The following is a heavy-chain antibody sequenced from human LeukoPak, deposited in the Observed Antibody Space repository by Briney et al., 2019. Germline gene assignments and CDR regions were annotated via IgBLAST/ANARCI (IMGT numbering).Heavy chain of an antibody. V-gene: IGHV3-23*01. J-gene: IGHJ4*02. Sequence: GGSLRLSCVASGFTFSNYAMSWVRQAPGKGLEWVSSISGSDNSTYYAESVKGRFTISRDNSKNTLYLQMNSLRAEDTAMYYCAKGRVSDCWGQGTLVTVSS. CDR3: AKGRVSDC. D-gene: IGHD5/OR15-5a*01. CDR1: GFTFSNYA. CDR2: ISGSDNST.